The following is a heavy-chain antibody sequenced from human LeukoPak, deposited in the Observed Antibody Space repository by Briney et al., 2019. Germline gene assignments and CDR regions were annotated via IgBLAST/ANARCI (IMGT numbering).Heavy chain of an antibody. D-gene: IGHD3-22*01. V-gene: IGHV4-39*07. J-gene: IGHJ3*02. CDR1: GGSISSSDFY. Sequence: SETLSLTCTVSGGSISSSDFYWGWIRQPPGKGLEWVGTIYYSGITYYNPSLKGRVTISVDTSKNQFSLKLSSVTAADTAVYYCARGESSGYYQGAFDIWGQGTMVTVSS. CDR2: IYYSGIT. CDR3: ARGESSGYYQGAFDI.